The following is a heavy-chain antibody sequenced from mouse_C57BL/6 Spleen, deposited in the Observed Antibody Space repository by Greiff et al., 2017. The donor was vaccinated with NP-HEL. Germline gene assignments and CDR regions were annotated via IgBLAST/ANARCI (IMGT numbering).Heavy chain of an antibody. D-gene: IGHD2-4*01. CDR1: GFNIKDDY. Sequence: EVQLQQSGAELVRPGASVKLSCTASGFNIKDDYMHWVKQRPEQGLEWIGWIDPENGDTEYASKFQGKATITADTSSNTAYLQLSSLTSEDTAVYYCTTWNYDVPRAWFAYWGQGTLVTVSA. CDR2: IDPENGDT. J-gene: IGHJ3*01. V-gene: IGHV14-4*01. CDR3: TTWNYDVPRAWFAY.